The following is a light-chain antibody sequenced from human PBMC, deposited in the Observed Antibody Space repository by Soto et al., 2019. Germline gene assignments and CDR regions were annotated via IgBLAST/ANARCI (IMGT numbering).Light chain of an antibody. J-gene: IGKJ4*01. CDR3: QQYNNWPLT. CDR1: QSVSSS. V-gene: IGKV3-15*01. Sequence: EIVMTQSPATLSVSPGEGATLSCRASQSVSSSLAWYHQKPGQAPSLLIYGASTRATGIPARFSASGSGTEFTLTISSLQSEDFAVYYCQQYNNWPLTFGGGTKVDIK. CDR2: GAS.